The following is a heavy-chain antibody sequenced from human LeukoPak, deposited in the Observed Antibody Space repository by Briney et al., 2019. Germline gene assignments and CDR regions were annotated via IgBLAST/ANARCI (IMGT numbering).Heavy chain of an antibody. CDR3: AKESQQWLDPYDY. Sequence: GGSLRLSCTASGFIFSNYGMNWVRQAPGKGLEWISYIRGNSETIHYADSVKGRFTISRDNSKNTLYLQMNSLRAEDTAVYYCAKESQQWLDPYDYWGQGTLVTVSS. J-gene: IGHJ4*02. V-gene: IGHV3-23*01. D-gene: IGHD6-19*01. CDR1: GFIFSNYG. CDR2: IRGNSETI.